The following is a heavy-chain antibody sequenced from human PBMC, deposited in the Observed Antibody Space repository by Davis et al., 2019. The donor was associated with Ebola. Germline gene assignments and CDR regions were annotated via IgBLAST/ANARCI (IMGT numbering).Heavy chain of an antibody. CDR1: GFAFSNYN. CDR3: AKDRCSGGSCHFDY. J-gene: IGHJ4*02. D-gene: IGHD2-15*01. CDR2: ISGNGDTR. V-gene: IGHV3-48*02. Sequence: GESLKISCSVSGFAFSNYNMNWVRQAPGKGLEWLSYISGNGDTRYYADSVKGRFTISRDNAKNSLSLQMNSLRNDDTALYYCAKDRCSGGSCHFDYWGQGTLVTVSS.